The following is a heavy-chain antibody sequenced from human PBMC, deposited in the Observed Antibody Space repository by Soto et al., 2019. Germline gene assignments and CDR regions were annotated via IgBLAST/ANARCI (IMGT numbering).Heavy chain of an antibody. D-gene: IGHD2-15*01. Sequence: QVQLVQSGAEVKKPGSSVKVSCKASGGTFSSYAISWVRQAPGQGLEWMGGIIPIFGTANYAQKFQGRVTITADESTSTAYMELSSLRSEDPAVYYCARASDCSGGSCFHRGDWFDPWGQGTLVTVSS. CDR3: ARASDCSGGSCFHRGDWFDP. V-gene: IGHV1-69*12. CDR2: IIPIFGTA. CDR1: GGTFSSYA. J-gene: IGHJ5*02.